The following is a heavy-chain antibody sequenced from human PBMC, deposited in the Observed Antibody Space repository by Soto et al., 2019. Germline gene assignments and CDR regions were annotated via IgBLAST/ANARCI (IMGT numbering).Heavy chain of an antibody. Sequence: ASVKVSCKASGYTFTTYYMHWVRQAPGQGLEWMGVINPSGGSTNYAQRFQGRVTMTSDTSTSTVYMELSSLRADDTAVYYCARVVVPTTATTSNWFDPWGQGTLVTVSS. D-gene: IGHD4-17*01. V-gene: IGHV1-46*01. CDR3: ARVVVPTTATTSNWFDP. CDR1: GYTFTTYY. J-gene: IGHJ5*02. CDR2: INPSGGST.